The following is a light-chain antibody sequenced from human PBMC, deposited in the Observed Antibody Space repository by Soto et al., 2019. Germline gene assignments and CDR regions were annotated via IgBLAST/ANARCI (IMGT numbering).Light chain of an antibody. CDR2: GAS. Sequence: EIVLTQSPGTLSSSTGERATLACRASQSVSSNYLAWYQQKPGQAPRLLIIGASSRASGIPDRFSGSGSGTDFTLAISRLEPEEFAVYYCQQYGSSPYTFGQGAKLEF. J-gene: IGKJ2*01. V-gene: IGKV3-20*01. CDR1: QSVSSNY. CDR3: QQYGSSPYT.